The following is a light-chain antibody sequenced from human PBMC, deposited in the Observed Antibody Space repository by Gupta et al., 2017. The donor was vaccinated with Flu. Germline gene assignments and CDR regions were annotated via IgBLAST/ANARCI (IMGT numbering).Light chain of an antibody. Sequence: PSTLSASVGDRVTITCRASQSIGAWLAWYQQKPGKAPKLLIYKASSLESGVPSRFSGSGSGTEFTLTISSLQADDFATYYCQHDSTYPWTFGQGTKVEIK. J-gene: IGKJ1*01. CDR2: KAS. CDR3: QHDSTYPWT. V-gene: IGKV1-5*03. CDR1: QSIGAW.